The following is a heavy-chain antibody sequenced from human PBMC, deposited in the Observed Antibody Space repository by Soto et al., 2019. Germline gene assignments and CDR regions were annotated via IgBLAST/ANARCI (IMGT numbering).Heavy chain of an antibody. CDR3: ASTRDPLYGSGSYYRERDPLDI. D-gene: IGHD3-10*01. J-gene: IGHJ3*02. Sequence: GESRKISWKGSGDSFTSYWIGWGRQMPGKGLEWMGIIYPGDSDTRYSPSFQGQVTISADKSISTAYLQWRSLKASDAAMYYCASTRDPLYGSGSYYRERDPLDIWGQGTTVTVSS. V-gene: IGHV5-51*01. CDR2: IYPGDSDT. CDR1: GDSFTSYW.